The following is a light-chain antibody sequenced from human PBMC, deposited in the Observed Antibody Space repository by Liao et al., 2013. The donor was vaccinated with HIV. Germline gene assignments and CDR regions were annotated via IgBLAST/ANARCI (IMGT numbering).Light chain of an antibody. CDR2: QDT. V-gene: IGLV3-1*01. CDR1: KLGDKY. CDR3: LAWDNRSGV. J-gene: IGLJ1*01. Sequence: SYELTQPSSVSVSPGQTASITCSGDKLGDKYVSWYQQKPGQSPILVIYQDTKRPSGIPERFSGSTSGNTATLTISTTHAMDEADYFCLAWDNRSGVFGAGTTVTVL.